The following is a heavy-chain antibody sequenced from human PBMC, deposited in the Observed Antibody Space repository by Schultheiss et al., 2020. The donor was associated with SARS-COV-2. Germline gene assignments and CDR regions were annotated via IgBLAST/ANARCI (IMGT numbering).Heavy chain of an antibody. CDR1: GGSFSGYY. CDR2: IYHSGST. J-gene: IGHJ4*02. V-gene: IGHV4-34*01. Sequence: SETLSLTCAVYGGSFSGYYWSWIRQPPGKGLEWIGEIYHSGSTNYNPSLKSRVTISVDTSKNQFSLKLSSVTAADTAVYYCARDRGGNPDYWGQGTLVTVSS. CDR3: ARDRGGNPDY. D-gene: IGHD4-23*01.